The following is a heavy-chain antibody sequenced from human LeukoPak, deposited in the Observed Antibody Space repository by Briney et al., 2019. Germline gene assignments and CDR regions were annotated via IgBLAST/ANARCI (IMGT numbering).Heavy chain of an antibody. CDR3: ARNFDY. CDR1: GFTFSSYA. V-gene: IGHV3-30-3*01. J-gene: IGHJ4*02. CDR2: ISYDGSNK. Sequence: GRSLRLSCAASGFTFSSYAMHWVRQAPGKGLEWVAVISYDGSNKYCADSVKGRFTISRDNSKNTLYLQINSLRAEDTAVYYCARNFDYWGQGTLVTVSS.